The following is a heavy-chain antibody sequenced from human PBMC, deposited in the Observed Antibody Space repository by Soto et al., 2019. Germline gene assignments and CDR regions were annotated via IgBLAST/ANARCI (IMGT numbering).Heavy chain of an antibody. D-gene: IGHD1-1*01. J-gene: IGHJ4*02. Sequence: SETLSLTCTVSGDSVSRADSYWSWVRQPPGKGLEWIGYICCSGSTEYNPSLRGRVIISVDRSKNQLSLKLSTVTAADTVVYFCARGMDNNKVGWWGQGTLVTVSS. CDR1: GDSVSRADSY. CDR2: ICCSGST. V-gene: IGHV4-61*08. CDR3: ARGMDNNKVGW.